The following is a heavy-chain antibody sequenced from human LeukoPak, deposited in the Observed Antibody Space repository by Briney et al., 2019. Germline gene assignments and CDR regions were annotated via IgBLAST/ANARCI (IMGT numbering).Heavy chain of an antibody. CDR3: ARGPGYCSGGSCYSGLAEYFQN. D-gene: IGHD2-15*01. CDR2: IIPIFGTA. V-gene: IGHV1-69*05. Sequence: EASVKVSCKASGGTFSSYAISWVRQAPGQGLEWMGRIIPIFGTANYAQKFQGRVTITTDESTSTAYMELSSLRSEDTAVYYCARGPGYCSGGSCYSGLAEYFQNWGQGTLVTASS. J-gene: IGHJ1*01. CDR1: GGTFSSYA.